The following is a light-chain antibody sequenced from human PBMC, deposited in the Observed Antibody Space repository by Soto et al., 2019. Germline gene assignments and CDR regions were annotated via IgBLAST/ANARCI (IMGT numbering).Light chain of an antibody. J-gene: IGKJ1*01. Sequence: PGERVTLSCRASQSVSSSYLTWYQQKPGQAPRLLIYGASTRATGIPARFSGSGSGTDFTLTISSLQPEDFAVYYCQQDYNLPWTFGQGTKVXIK. CDR1: QSVSSSY. CDR3: QQDYNLPWT. V-gene: IGKV3D-7*01. CDR2: GAS.